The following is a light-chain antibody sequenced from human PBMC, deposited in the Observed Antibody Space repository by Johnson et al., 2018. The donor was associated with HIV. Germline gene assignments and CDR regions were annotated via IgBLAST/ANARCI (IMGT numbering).Light chain of an antibody. V-gene: IGLV1-51*01. CDR1: SSNIGNHY. Sequence: QSVLTQPPSVSAAPGQKVTISCSGTSSNIGNHYVSWYQQLPGTAPKLLIYDNNKRPSGIPDRFSDPKSGTSATLGITGLQTGEEADNYCGTWDSILRAGVFGTGTKVTVL. CDR3: GTWDSILRAGV. CDR2: DNN. J-gene: IGLJ1*01.